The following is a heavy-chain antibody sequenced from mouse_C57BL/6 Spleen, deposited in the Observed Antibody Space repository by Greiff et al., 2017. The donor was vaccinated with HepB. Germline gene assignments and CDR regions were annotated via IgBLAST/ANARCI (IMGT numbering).Heavy chain of an antibody. Sequence: QVQLQQPGAELVKPGASVKLSCKASGYTFTSYWMQWVKQRPGQGLEWIGEIDPSDSYTTYNQKFKGKATLTVDTSSSTAYMQLSSLTSEDSAVYYCARGGYDYGFAYWGQGTLVTVSA. J-gene: IGHJ3*01. D-gene: IGHD2-4*01. CDR2: IDPSDSYT. CDR1: GYTFTSYW. V-gene: IGHV1-50*01. CDR3: ARGGYDYGFAY.